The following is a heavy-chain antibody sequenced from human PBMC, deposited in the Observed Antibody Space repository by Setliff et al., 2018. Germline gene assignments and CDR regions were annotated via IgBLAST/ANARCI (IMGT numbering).Heavy chain of an antibody. CDR1: GGSIRSGAYY. CDR2: AYSSLRT. V-gene: IGHV4-61*09. CDR3: ARTGTYRYFDH. D-gene: IGHD1-1*01. Sequence: PSETLSLTCTVSGGSIRSGAYYYNWIRQSAGEGLEWIGHAYSSLRTNYSPSLKSRATISADTWSNQVSLKLTSVTAADTAVYYCARTGTYRYFDHWGQGTLVTVSS. J-gene: IGHJ4*02.